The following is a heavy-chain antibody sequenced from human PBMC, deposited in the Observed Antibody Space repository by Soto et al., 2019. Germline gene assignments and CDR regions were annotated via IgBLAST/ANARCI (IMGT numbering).Heavy chain of an antibody. J-gene: IGHJ6*03. D-gene: IGHD3-9*01. CDR2: IRSKAYGGTT. CDR1: GFTFGDYA. Sequence: GGSLRLSCTASGFTFGDYAMSWFRQAPGKGLEWVGFIRSKAYGGTTEYAASVKGRFTISRDDSKSIAYLQMNSLKTEDTAVYYCTRDHMYYDILTGYKSYYYYMDVWGKGTTVTVSS. CDR3: TRDHMYYDILTGYKSYYYYMDV. V-gene: IGHV3-49*03.